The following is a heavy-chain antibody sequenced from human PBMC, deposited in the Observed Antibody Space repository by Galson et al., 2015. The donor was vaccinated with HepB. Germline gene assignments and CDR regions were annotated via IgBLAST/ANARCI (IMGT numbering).Heavy chain of an antibody. Sequence: SLRLSCAASGFTFSTYDMNWVRQAPGKGLEWVSSITTSGSYIYYADSVKGRFTISRDNAKNSLYLQMNSLRAEDTAVYYCARAVGVPLRISSSDYWGQGTLVTVSS. J-gene: IGHJ4*02. D-gene: IGHD1-26*01. CDR2: ITTSGSYI. CDR1: GFTFSTYD. V-gene: IGHV3-21*01. CDR3: ARAVGVPLRISSSDY.